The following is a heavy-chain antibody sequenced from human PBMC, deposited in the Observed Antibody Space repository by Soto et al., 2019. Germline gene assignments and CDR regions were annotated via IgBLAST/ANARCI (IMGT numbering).Heavy chain of an antibody. V-gene: IGHV1-3*01. CDR2: INAGNGNT. D-gene: IGHD2-21*02. J-gene: IGHJ4*02. CDR3: ARSIVVVTAADY. CDR1: GYTFTIYA. Sequence: ASVKVSCKASGYTFTIYAMHWGRQAPGQRLEWMGWINAGNGNTKYSQKFQGRVTITRDTSASTAYMELSSLRSEDTAVYYCARSIVVVTAADYWGQGTLVTVSS.